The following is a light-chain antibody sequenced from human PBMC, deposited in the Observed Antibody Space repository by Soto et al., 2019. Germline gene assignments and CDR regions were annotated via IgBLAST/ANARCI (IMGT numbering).Light chain of an antibody. V-gene: IGKV3-15*01. CDR2: GAS. Sequence: EIVMTQSPATLSVSPGERATLSCRASQSVSSNLAWYQQKPGQAPRLLIYGASTRATGIPARFSGSGSGTEFTLTISSLQSEDFAVYYCQQYNNWRPFYITFGPGTKVDIK. CDR1: QSVSSN. J-gene: IGKJ3*01. CDR3: QQYNNWRPFYIT.